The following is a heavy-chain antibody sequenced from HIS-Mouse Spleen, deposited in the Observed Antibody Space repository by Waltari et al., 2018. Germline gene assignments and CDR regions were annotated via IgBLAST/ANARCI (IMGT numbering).Heavy chain of an antibody. V-gene: IGHV4-39*07. CDR3: AREIPYSSSWYDWYFDL. D-gene: IGHD6-13*01. CDR1: GGSISSSSYY. CDR2: IYYSGGT. J-gene: IGHJ2*01. Sequence: QLQLQESGPGLVKPSETLSLTCTVSGGSISSSSYYWGWIRQPPGKGLEWIGRIYYSGGTYYTPALKSRVTISVDTSRNQLSRKLSSVTAADPAVYYCAREIPYSSSWYDWYFDLWGRGTLVTVSS.